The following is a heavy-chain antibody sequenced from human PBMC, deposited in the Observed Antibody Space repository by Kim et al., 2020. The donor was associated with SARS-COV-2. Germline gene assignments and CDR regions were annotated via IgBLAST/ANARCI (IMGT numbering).Heavy chain of an antibody. J-gene: IGHJ4*02. D-gene: IGHD2-15*01. CDR1: GFTFSSYA. CDR3: AKVGGIVVVVAATLVDY. Sequence: GGSLRLSCAASGFTFSSYAMSWIRQAPGKGLEWVSAISGSGGSTYYADSVKGRFTISRDTSKNTLYLQMNSLRAEDTAVYYCAKVGGIVVVVAATLVDYWGQGTLVTVSS. CDR2: ISGSGGST. V-gene: IGHV3-23*01.